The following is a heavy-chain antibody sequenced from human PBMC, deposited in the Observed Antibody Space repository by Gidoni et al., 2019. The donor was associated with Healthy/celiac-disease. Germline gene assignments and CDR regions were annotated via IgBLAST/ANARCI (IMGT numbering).Heavy chain of an antibody. D-gene: IGHD3-9*01. V-gene: IGHV2-5*02. J-gene: IGHJ4*02. CDR2: IYWDDDK. CDR3: AHSPATKGRGFDWFYYFDY. CDR1: GFSLSPSAVG. Sequence: QITLKESGPTLVKPTQTLTLTCTFSGFSLSPSAVGVGWIRQPPGKALEWLALIYWDDDKRYSPSLKSRLTITKDTSKNQVVLTMTNMDPVDTATYYCAHSPATKGRGFDWFYYFDYWGQGTLVTVSS.